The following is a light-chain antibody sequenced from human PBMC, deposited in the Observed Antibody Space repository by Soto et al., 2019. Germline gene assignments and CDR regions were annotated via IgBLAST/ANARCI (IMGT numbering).Light chain of an antibody. CDR1: SSDVGGYNY. CDR3: CSYAGSYAYV. Sequence: QSALTQPLSVSGSPGQSVTISCTGTSSDVGGYNYVSWYQQHPGKAPKLMIYAVTKRPSGVPDRFSGSKSGNTASLTISGLQAEDEADYYCCSYAGSYAYVVGTGTKVTVL. V-gene: IGLV2-11*01. J-gene: IGLJ1*01. CDR2: AVT.